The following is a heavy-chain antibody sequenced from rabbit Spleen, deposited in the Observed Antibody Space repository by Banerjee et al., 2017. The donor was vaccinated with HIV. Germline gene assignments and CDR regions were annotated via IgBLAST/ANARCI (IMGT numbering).Heavy chain of an antibody. CDR2: IDPIFGTT. CDR1: GFDFSRYY. D-gene: IGHD2-1*01. Sequence: QLKESGGGLVQPGGSLKLSCKASGFDFSRYYMCWVRQAPGKGLEWIGYIDPIFGTTNYASWVNGRFTISSHNAQNTLYLQLNSLTAADTATYFCARDPYSYDDYGDYPFNLWGQGTLVTVS. V-gene: IGHV1S7*01. CDR3: ARDPYSYDDYGDYPFNL. J-gene: IGHJ4*01.